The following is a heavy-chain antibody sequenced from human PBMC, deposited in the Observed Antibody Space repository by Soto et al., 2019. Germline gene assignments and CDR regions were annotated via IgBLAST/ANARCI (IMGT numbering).Heavy chain of an antibody. CDR2: IYHSGST. CDR1: SGSISSNW. Sequence: QVHLEESGPRLVKPSGTLSLTCVVSSGSISSNWWSWVRQPPGKGLEWIGEIYHSGSTNYNPSLQSRVTISVDKSRTYFSLDLSSVTAADTAVYYCSSQTHSYAWHHWGQGIQVTVSS. V-gene: IGHV4-4*02. D-gene: IGHD3-16*01. CDR3: SSQTHSYAWHH. J-gene: IGHJ5*02.